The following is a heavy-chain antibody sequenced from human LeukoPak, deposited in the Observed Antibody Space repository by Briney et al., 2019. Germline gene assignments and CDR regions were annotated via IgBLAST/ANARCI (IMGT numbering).Heavy chain of an antibody. Sequence: ASVKVSCKASGYTFTSYYMHWVRQAPGQGLGWMGWINPNSGGTNYAQKFQGRVTMTRDTSISTAYMELSRLRSDDTAVYYCARVRYYYDSSGYPDYWGQGTLVTVSS. CDR3: ARVRYYYDSSGYPDY. CDR2: INPNSGGT. D-gene: IGHD3-22*01. J-gene: IGHJ4*02. CDR1: GYTFTSYY. V-gene: IGHV1-2*02.